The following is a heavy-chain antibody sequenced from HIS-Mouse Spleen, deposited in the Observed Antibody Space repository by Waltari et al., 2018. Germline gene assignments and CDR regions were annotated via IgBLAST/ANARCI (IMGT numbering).Heavy chain of an antibody. CDR1: GGPISSSSYS. D-gene: IGHD6-13*01. J-gene: IGHJ2*01. Sequence: QLQLQESGPGLVKPSETLSLTCTVPGGPISSSSYSWGWIRQPPGTGVEWVGSIYYSGSTYYNPSLKSRVTISVDTSKNQFSLKLSSVTAADTAVYYCAREIPYSSSWYDWYFDLWGRGTLVTVSS. CDR3: AREIPYSSSWYDWYFDL. V-gene: IGHV4-39*07. CDR2: IYYSGST.